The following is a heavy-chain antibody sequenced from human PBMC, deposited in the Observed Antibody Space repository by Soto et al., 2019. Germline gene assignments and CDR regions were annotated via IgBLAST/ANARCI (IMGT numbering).Heavy chain of an antibody. V-gene: IGHV4-34*01. CDR3: ARGLGTTSLVDY. Sequence: SETLSLTCAVYGGSFSGYYWSWIRQPPGKGLEWIGEINHSGSTNYNPSLKSRVTISVDTSKNQFSLKLSSVTAADTAVYYCARGLGTTSLVDYWGQGTLVTFSS. CDR1: GGSFSGYY. J-gene: IGHJ4*02. D-gene: IGHD1-7*01. CDR2: INHSGST.